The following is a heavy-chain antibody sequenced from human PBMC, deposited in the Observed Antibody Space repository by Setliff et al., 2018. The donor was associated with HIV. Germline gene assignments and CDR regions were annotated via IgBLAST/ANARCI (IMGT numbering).Heavy chain of an antibody. CDR2: IKSKADGGAT. Sequence: LRLSCAASGFTFSNAWMSWVRQAPGKGLEWVGRIKSKADGGATYYAAPVKGRFTISRDDSRNTLYLQMNSLKTEDTAVYYCTTKGRDAYTLEAPGWGQGTLVTVSS. V-gene: IGHV3-15*01. CDR3: TTKGRDAYTLEAPG. D-gene: IGHD2-15*01. J-gene: IGHJ4*02. CDR1: GFTFSNAW.